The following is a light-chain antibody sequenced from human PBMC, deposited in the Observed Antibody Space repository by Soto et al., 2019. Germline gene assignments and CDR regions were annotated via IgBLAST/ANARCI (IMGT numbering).Light chain of an antibody. CDR1: ERVSSN. J-gene: IGKJ5*01. Sequence: EVVMTQSPATLSVSPGERATLSCRASERVSSNLAWYQQRPGQAPRLVIYGQSTRATGIPARFSGGGSGTEFTLTISSLQSEDFAVYYCQQYNSWPPITFGQGTRLEIK. CDR2: GQS. V-gene: IGKV3-15*01. CDR3: QQYNSWPPIT.